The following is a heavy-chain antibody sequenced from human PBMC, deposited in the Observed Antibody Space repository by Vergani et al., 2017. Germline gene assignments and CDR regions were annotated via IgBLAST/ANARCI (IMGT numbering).Heavy chain of an antibody. J-gene: IGHJ4*02. V-gene: IGHV3-23*01. CDR2: IKNTGDST. D-gene: IGHD5-24*01. Sequence: EVQLLQSEGAVVQPGGSLRLSCVASGFTFSSHAMSWVRQGHGQGLEWVSSIKNTGDSTYYADSVKGRFTISRDNSKNTLYLQMNSLRVEDTAVYYCGRGSENYNWGQGTLVTVSS. CDR3: GRGSENYN. CDR1: GFTFSSHA.